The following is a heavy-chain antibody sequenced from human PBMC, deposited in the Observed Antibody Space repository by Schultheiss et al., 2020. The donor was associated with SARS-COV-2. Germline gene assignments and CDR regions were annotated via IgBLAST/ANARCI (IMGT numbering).Heavy chain of an antibody. CDR2: INPNSGGT. J-gene: IGHJ6*02. D-gene: IGHD2-15*01. V-gene: IGHV1-2*02. CDR1: GYTFTGYY. Sequence: ASVKVSCKASGYTFTGYYMHWVRQAPGQGLEWMGWINPNSGGTNYAQKFQGRVTITADKSTSTAYMELSSLRSEDTAVYYCVAINCSGGSCYMNYYYGMDVWGQGTTVTVSS. CDR3: VAINCSGGSCYMNYYYGMDV.